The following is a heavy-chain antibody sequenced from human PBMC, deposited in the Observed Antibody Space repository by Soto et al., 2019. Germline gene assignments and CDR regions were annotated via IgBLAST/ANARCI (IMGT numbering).Heavy chain of an antibody. Sequence: QVQLVESGGGVVQPGRSLRLSCAASGFTFSSYGMHWVRQAPGKGLEWVAVISYDGSNKYYADSVKGRFTISRDNSKNTLYLQMNSLRAEDTAVYYCAKGVTKYYYYGMDVW. J-gene: IGHJ6*01. CDR3: AKGVTKYYYYGMDV. CDR2: ISYDGSNK. D-gene: IGHD4-4*01. V-gene: IGHV3-30*18. CDR1: GFTFSSYG.